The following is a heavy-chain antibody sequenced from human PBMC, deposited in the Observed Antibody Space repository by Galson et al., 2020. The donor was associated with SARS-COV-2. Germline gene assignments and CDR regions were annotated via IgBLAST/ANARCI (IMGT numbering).Heavy chain of an antibody. V-gene: IGHV4-39*01. CDR2: ISYRGGT. CDR1: GGSISSSDYY. CDR3: ARHRAWGELA. Sequence: ETSETLSLTCTVSGGSISSSDYYWSWIRQPPGKGLEWIGTISYRGGTHNNPTLKSRVTISVDSSKNQFPLNLSSVTAADTAVYYCARHRAWGELAWGQGTLVTVSS. D-gene: IGHD1-26*01. J-gene: IGHJ5*02.